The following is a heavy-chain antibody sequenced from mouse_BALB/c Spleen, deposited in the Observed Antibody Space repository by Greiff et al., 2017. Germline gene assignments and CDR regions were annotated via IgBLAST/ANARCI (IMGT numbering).Heavy chain of an antibody. CDR3: ARDLRGTTGY. D-gene: IGHD1-1*01. CDR1: GFTFSDYY. V-gene: IGHV5-4*02. CDR2: ISDGGSYT. J-gene: IGHJ2*01. Sequence: EVHLVESGGGLVKPGGSLKLSCAASGFTFSDYYMYWVRQTPEKRLEWVATISDGGSYTYYPDSVKGRFTISRDNAKNNLYLQMSSLKSEDTAMYYCARDLRGTTGYWGQGTTHTVSS.